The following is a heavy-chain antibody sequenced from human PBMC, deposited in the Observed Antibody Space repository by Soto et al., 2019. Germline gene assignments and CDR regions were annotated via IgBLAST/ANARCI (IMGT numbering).Heavy chain of an antibody. V-gene: IGHV4-59*08. CDR3: AGSTYGDYVTFDY. Sequence: PSETLSLTCTVPGGSISGYYWIWMRQPPGKGLEWIGYIYNSGSTNYNPALKSRVTISVDTSKNQFSLKLSSVTAADTAVYYCAGSTYGDYVTFDYWGQGTLVTVSS. CDR2: IYNSGST. D-gene: IGHD4-17*01. J-gene: IGHJ4*02. CDR1: GGSISGYY.